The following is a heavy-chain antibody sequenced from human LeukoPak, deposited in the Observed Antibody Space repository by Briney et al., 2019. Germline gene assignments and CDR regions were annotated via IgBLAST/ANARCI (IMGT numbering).Heavy chain of an antibody. V-gene: IGHV2-5*01. J-gene: IGHJ4*02. D-gene: IGHD3-9*01. CDR3: AHLVVTIDWRSYFDY. CDR1: DFSLSTPGMG. Sequence: ESGPTLVKPTQTLTLTCTFSDFSLSTPGMGVAWIRQSPGKAPEWLVMIYYNDDKSYSPSLRTRLTIPNHTSKNQVVLTMTNVDVVDTATYYCAHLVVTIDWRSYFDYWGQGILVTVSS. CDR2: IYYNDDK.